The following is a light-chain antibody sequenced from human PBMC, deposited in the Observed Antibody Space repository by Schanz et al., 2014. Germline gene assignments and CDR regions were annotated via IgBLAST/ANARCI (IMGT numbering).Light chain of an antibody. CDR3: CSYAGSYTPWV. CDR1: SSDVGDYNY. J-gene: IGLJ3*02. CDR2: EVS. Sequence: QSALTQPPSASGSPGQSVTISCTGTSSDVGDYNYVSWYQQHPGKAPKLMIYEVSKRPSGVPDRFSGSKSGNTASLTVSGLQAEDEADYYCCSYAGSYTPWVFGGGTKVTVL. V-gene: IGLV2-8*01.